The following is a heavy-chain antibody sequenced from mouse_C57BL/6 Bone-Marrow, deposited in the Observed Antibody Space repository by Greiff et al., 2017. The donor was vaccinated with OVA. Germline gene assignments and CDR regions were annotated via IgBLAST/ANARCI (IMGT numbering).Heavy chain of an antibody. V-gene: IGHV5-4*01. CDR1: GFTFSSYA. J-gene: IGHJ2*01. D-gene: IGHD2-12*01. CDR2: ISDGGSYT. CDR3: ARVHDAPYYCDY. Sequence: EVQGVESGGGLVKPGGSLKLSCAASGFTFSSYAMSWVRQTPEKRLEWVATISDGGSYTYYPDNVKGRFTISRDNAKNNLYLQMSHLKSEDTAMYYCARVHDAPYYCDYWGQGTTLTVSS.